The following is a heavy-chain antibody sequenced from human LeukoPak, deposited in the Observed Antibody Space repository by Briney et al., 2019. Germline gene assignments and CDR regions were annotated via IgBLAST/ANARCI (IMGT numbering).Heavy chain of an antibody. CDR2: IIPIFGTA. D-gene: IGHD1-1*01. Sequence: GASVKVSCKASGYTFRVHYIHWLRQAPGQGLEWMGGIIPIFGTANYAQKFQGRVTITADESTSTAYMELSRLRSDDTAVYYCAREGGILHPIDPWGQGTLVTVSS. CDR3: AREGGILHPIDP. CDR1: GYTFRVHY. V-gene: IGHV1-69*13. J-gene: IGHJ5*02.